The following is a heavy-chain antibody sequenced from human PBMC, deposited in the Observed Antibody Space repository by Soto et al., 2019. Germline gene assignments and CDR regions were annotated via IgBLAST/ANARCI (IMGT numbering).Heavy chain of an antibody. V-gene: IGHV3-30*03. D-gene: IGHD3-10*01. Sequence: QVQLVESGGGVVQPGRSLRLSCAASGFPFSSYGMHWVLEAPGKGLEWVAVISYDGSNKYYADSVKGRFTISRDNSASTLYLQMNSLRPDDTALYYCVGGQYYFDYRGQGTLVTVSP. J-gene: IGHJ4*02. CDR1: GFPFSSYG. CDR3: VGGQYYFDY. CDR2: ISYDGSNK.